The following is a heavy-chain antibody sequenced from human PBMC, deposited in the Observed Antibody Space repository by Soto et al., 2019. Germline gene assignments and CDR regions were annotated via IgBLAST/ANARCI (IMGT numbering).Heavy chain of an antibody. CDR3: ARDRGRYYDFWSGLYYFDY. Sequence: PGGSLRLSCAASGFTFSSYAMHWVRQAPGKGLEGVAVISYDGSNKYYADSVKGRFTISRDNSKNTLYLQVNSLRAEDTAVYYCARDRGRYYDFWSGLYYFDYWGQGTLVTVSS. D-gene: IGHD3-3*01. CDR1: GFTFSSYA. V-gene: IGHV3-30-3*01. CDR2: ISYDGSNK. J-gene: IGHJ4*02.